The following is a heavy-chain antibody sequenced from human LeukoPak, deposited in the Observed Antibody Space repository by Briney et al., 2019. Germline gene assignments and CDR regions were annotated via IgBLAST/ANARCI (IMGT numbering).Heavy chain of an antibody. J-gene: IGHJ4*02. Sequence: SETLSLTCTVSGGSISSSSYWWGWIRQPPGKGLEWIANIYYSGSTHYNPSLKSRVTISIEKSKNQFSLKLSSVTAADTAVYYCARNYYESSGYYPWNFDYWSQGTLVTVSS. V-gene: IGHV4-39*01. CDR2: IYYSGST. CDR1: GGSISSSSYW. D-gene: IGHD3-22*01. CDR3: ARNYYESSGYYPWNFDY.